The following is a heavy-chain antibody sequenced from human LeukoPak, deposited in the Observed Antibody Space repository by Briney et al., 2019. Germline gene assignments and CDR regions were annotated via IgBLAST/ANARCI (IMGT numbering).Heavy chain of an antibody. Sequence: ESLKISWKCSGYILTSYWIGRVRQMPGKGLEWMVIIYPCDSDTRYSPSFQGQVTISADKSISTAYLQWSSLKASDTAMYYCARWGQQLVGDYWGQGTLVTVSS. CDR2: IYPCDSDT. D-gene: IGHD6-13*01. V-gene: IGHV5-51*01. J-gene: IGHJ4*02. CDR1: GYILTSYW. CDR3: ARWGQQLVGDY.